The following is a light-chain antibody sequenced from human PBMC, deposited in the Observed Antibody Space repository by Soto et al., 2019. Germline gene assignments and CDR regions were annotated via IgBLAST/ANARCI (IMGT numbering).Light chain of an antibody. CDR2: DAS. Sequence: EIVLTQSPATLSLSPGEIATLSCRASQSVSSYLAWYQQKPGQAPRLLIYDASNMATGIPARFRGSGSGTDFTLTNSSLEPEDFAVYYCQQRSNWPPWTFGQGTKGEIK. CDR1: QSVSSY. CDR3: QQRSNWPPWT. V-gene: IGKV3-11*01. J-gene: IGKJ1*01.